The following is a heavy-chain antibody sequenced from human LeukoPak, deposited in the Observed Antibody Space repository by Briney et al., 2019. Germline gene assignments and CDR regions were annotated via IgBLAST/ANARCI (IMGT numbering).Heavy chain of an antibody. V-gene: IGHV3-48*04. J-gene: IGHJ4*02. CDR1: GFTFSSYS. Sequence: GGSLRLSCAASGFTFSSYSMNWVRQAPGKGLEWVSYISSSSSTIYYADSVKGRFTISRDIAKQSVFLQMTSLRVEDTAVYYCARLSAMVRGPEDIFYFEYWGQGTLVTVSS. CDR2: ISSSSSTI. D-gene: IGHD3-10*01. CDR3: ARLSAMVRGPEDIFYFEY.